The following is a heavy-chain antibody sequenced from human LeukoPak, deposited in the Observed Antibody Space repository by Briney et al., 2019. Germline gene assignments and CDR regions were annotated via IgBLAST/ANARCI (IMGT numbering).Heavy chain of an antibody. D-gene: IGHD3-22*01. CDR3: ARAGKGYYYDSSGPRVDAFDI. Sequence: GGSLRLSCAASGFTFSNAWMSWVRQAPGKGLVWVSRINSDGSSTSYADSVKGRFTISRDNAKNTLYLQMNSLRAEDTAVYYCARAGKGYYYDSSGPRVDAFDIWGQGTMVTVSS. J-gene: IGHJ3*02. CDR1: GFTFSNAW. V-gene: IGHV3-74*01. CDR2: INSDGSST.